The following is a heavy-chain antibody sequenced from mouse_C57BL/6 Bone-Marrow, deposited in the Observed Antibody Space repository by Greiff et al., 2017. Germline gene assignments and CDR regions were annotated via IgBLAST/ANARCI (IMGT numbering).Heavy chain of an antibody. CDR3: ARGEIYYDSWYFDV. CDR1: GYTFTSYW. Sequence: QVQLQQPGAELVKPGASVKMSCKASGYTFTSYWITWVKQRPGQGLEWIGDIYPGSGSTNYNEKFKGKATLTVDTSSSTAYMQLSSLTSEDSAVYYCARGEIYYDSWYFDVWGTGTTVTVSS. V-gene: IGHV1-55*01. CDR2: IYPGSGST. J-gene: IGHJ1*03. D-gene: IGHD2-4*01.